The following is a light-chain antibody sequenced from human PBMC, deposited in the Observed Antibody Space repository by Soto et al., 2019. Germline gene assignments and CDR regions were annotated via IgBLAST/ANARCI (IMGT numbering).Light chain of an antibody. J-gene: IGKJ1*01. V-gene: IGKV3-20*01. CDR1: QSVSSSY. CDR2: GAS. CDR3: QQYGSSRS. Sequence: EILLTQSPGTLSLSPGERATLSCRASQSVSSSYLAWYQQKPGQAPRLLIYGASSRATGIPDRFSGGGSGTDFTLTISRLEPEDFAVYYCQQYGSSRSFGQGTKVEI.